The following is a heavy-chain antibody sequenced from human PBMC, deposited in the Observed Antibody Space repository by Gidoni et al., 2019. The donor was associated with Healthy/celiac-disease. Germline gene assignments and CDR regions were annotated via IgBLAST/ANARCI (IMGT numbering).Heavy chain of an antibody. Sequence: QVQLVQSGAEVKKPVSSVKVSCKASGGTFSSYAISWVRQAPGQGLEWMGGIIPIFGTANDAQKFQGRVTITADESTSTAYMELSSLRSEDTAVYYCARASYYYGSGSYYNWFDPWGQGTLVTVSS. CDR3: ARASYYYGSGSYYNWFDP. V-gene: IGHV1-69*01. CDR2: IIPIFGTA. CDR1: GGTFSSYA. D-gene: IGHD3-10*01. J-gene: IGHJ5*02.